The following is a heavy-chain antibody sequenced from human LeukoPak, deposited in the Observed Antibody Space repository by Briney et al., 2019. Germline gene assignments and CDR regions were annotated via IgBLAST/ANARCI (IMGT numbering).Heavy chain of an antibody. CDR3: ARLNLGKLPPGIAAAGTPVVFDY. J-gene: IGHJ4*02. V-gene: IGHV4-34*01. D-gene: IGHD6-13*01. CDR1: GGSFSGYY. CDR2: INHSGST. Sequence: SETLSLTCAVYGGSFSGYYWSWIRQPPGKGLERIGEINHSGSTNYNPSLKSRVTISVDTSKNQFSLKLSSVTAADTAVYYCARLNLGKLPPGIAAAGTPVVFDYWGQGTLVTVSS.